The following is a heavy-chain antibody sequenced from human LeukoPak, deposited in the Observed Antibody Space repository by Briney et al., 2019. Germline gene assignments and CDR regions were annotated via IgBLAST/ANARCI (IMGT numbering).Heavy chain of an antibody. CDR2: IYYSGST. CDR1: GGSISSSSYY. CDR3: ARGITGDRRIDY. D-gene: IGHD7-27*01. V-gene: IGHV4-39*01. J-gene: IGHJ4*02. Sequence: SETLSLTCTVSGGSISSSSYYWGWLRQPPGKGLEWIGSIYYSGSTYYNPSLKSRVTISVDTSKNQFSLKLSSVTAADTAVYYCARGITGDRRIDYWGQGTLVTVSS.